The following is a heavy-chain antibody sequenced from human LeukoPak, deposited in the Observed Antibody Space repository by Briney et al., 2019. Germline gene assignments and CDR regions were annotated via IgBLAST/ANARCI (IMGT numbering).Heavy chain of an antibody. V-gene: IGHV3-11*01. D-gene: IGHD4-23*01. Sequence: GGALRLSCAASGFTFSDYYMGWNRQAPGKGMEWDSYISSSGSTIYYADSVKGRFTISRDNDKNSLYLQMNSLRAEATAVYYCARASPTVGNWFDPWGQGTLVTVSS. CDR3: ARASPTVGNWFDP. CDR1: GFTFSDYY. J-gene: IGHJ5*02. CDR2: ISSSGSTI.